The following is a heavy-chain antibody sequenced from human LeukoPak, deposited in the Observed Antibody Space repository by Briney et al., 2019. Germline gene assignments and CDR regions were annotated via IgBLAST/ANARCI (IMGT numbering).Heavy chain of an antibody. CDR1: GFTFSSYS. CDR2: VWYDGSNK. Sequence: GGSLRLSCVDSGFTFSSYSMNWVRQAPGKGLEWVAFVWYDGSNKYYADSVKGRFTISRDNSKNTLYLQMNSLRVDDTAVYYCAKDRTRELRGFDYWGQGTLVTVSS. D-gene: IGHD3-10*01. V-gene: IGHV3-30*02. J-gene: IGHJ4*02. CDR3: AKDRTRELRGFDY.